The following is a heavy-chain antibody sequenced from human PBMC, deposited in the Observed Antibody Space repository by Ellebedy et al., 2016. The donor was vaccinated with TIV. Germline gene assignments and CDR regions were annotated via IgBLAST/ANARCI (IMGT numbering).Heavy chain of an antibody. Sequence: SETLSLTXSVSGGSISSGRFYWNWIRQPAGKGLEWIGRIFTSGSFNYNPSLMIRVTMSVVTSKNQISLRLNSVTTADTAVYYCARVHCSITTCDYYYMDVWGKGTTVTVSS. CDR3: ARVHCSITTCDYYYMDV. CDR1: GGSISSGRFY. CDR2: IFTSGSF. V-gene: IGHV4-61*02. J-gene: IGHJ6*03. D-gene: IGHD1-1*01.